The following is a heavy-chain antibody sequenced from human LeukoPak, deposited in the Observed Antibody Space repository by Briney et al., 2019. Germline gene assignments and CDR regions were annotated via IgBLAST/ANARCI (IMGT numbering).Heavy chain of an antibody. Sequence: PSETLSLTCTVSGGPMSSYYMTWIRQPAGKGLEWIGRMYTSGSTNYNPSLKSRVTMSIDTSKKQFSLRLHSVTAADTAVYYCATYDQQLAFDNWGQGTLVTVSS. V-gene: IGHV4-4*07. D-gene: IGHD6-13*01. J-gene: IGHJ4*02. CDR2: MYTSGST. CDR1: GGPMSSYY. CDR3: ATYDQQLAFDN.